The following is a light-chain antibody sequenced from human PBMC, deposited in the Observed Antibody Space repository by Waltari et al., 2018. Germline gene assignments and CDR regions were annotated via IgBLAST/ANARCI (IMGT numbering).Light chain of an antibody. CDR2: GAS. CDR3: QQGDTSPPT. J-gene: IGKJ1*01. V-gene: IGKV1-12*01. CDR1: QDISTS. Sequence: EIHMTQSPSSVSASVGDRVSISCRASQDISTSLAWYQQKSGKDPSLLIYGASTLQSGVPSRFSGGGTGTDFTLTINNLHPEDFATYFCQQGDTSPPTFGPGTKVELK.